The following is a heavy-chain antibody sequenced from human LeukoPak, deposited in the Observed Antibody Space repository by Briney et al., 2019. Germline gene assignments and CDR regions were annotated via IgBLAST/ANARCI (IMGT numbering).Heavy chain of an antibody. D-gene: IGHD5-24*01. Sequence: RTSETLSLTRTVSDGSIRNYYWSWIRRPPGKGLEWIGYIYYSGSTNYNPSLKSRVTISVDTSKNQISLKLSSVTAADTAVYYCARSNGYNSPFDYWGQGTLVTVSS. CDR1: DGSIRNYY. V-gene: IGHV4-59*01. CDR2: IYYSGST. CDR3: ARSNGYNSPFDY. J-gene: IGHJ4*02.